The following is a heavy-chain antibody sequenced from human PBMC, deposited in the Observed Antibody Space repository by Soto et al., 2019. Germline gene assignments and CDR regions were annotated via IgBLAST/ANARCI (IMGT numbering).Heavy chain of an antibody. CDR2: INPSGGST. V-gene: IGHV1-46*01. D-gene: IGHD3-10*01. CDR3: ARELTYYPMADDAFDI. J-gene: IGHJ3*02. Sequence: RASVKVSCKASGYTFTSYYMHWVRQAPGQGLEWMGIINPSGGSTSYAQKFQGRVTMTRDTSTSTVYMELSSLRSEDTAVYYCARELTYYPMADDAFDIWGQVTMVTVS. CDR1: GYTFTSYY.